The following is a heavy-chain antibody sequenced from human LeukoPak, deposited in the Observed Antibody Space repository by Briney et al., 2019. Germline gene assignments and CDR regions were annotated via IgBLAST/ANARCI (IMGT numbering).Heavy chain of an antibody. CDR3: ARREDGGDFDY. CDR1: GYRFSNFW. Sequence: GESLKISCKGSGYRFSNFWIAWVRQMPGKGLEWMAMIYPVDSDTRYSPSFQGQVTISADKSISTVYLQWSSLKASDTAMYYCARREDGGDFDYWGQGNLVTVSS. J-gene: IGHJ4*02. CDR2: IYPVDSDT. V-gene: IGHV5-51*01. D-gene: IGHD4-23*01.